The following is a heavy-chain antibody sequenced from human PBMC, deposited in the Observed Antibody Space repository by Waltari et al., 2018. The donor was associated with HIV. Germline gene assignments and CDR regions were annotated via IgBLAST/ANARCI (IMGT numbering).Heavy chain of an antibody. CDR2: IYYSGST. Sequence: QLQLQESGPGLVKPSETLSLTCTVSGGSISSSSYDWGWIRQPPGKGLEWIGSIYYSGSTYYNPSLKSRVTISVDTSKNQFSLKLSSVTAADTAVYYCARDIVATIFDYWGQGTLVTVSS. D-gene: IGHD5-12*01. CDR1: GGSISSSSYD. V-gene: IGHV4-39*07. CDR3: ARDIVATIFDY. J-gene: IGHJ4*02.